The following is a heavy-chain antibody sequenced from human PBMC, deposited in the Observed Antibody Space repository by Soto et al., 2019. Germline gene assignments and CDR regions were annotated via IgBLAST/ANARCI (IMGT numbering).Heavy chain of an antibody. CDR2: VDSAGSGT. V-gene: IGHV3-74*01. Sequence: VPLVESGGGSVQPGGPLRLSWVAPGTTSGGFWMHWVRQVPGKGLEWVARVDSAGSGTSYADSVKGRFTVSRDNAKNTLSLQMDSLRVEDTAVYYCATVFEHWGQGIPVTVSS. CDR1: GTTSGGFW. J-gene: IGHJ4*02. CDR3: ATVFEH.